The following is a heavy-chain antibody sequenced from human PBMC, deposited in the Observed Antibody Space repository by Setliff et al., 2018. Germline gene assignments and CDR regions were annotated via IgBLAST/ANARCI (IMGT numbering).Heavy chain of an antibody. V-gene: IGHV4-61*05. Sequence: PSETLSLTCTVSGGSISSNSHYWGWIRQPPGKWLEWIGYIYNNGRTNYHPSLKSQVTKTGDTPQNYFSLKLTSVTEADTAVYYCARGPPGYYYYMNVWGQGTTVTVSS. CDR1: GGSISSNSHY. J-gene: IGHJ6*03. CDR2: IYNNGRT. CDR3: ARGPPGYYYYMNV.